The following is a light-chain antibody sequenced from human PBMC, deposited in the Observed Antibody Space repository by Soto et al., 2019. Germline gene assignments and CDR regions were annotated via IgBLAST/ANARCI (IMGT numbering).Light chain of an antibody. CDR1: QSVSSSY. Sequence: EIVWTQSPGTLSLSPGERATISCRASQSVSSSYLAWYQQKPGQAPRLLIYGASSRATGIPDRFSGSGSGTDFTLTISRLEPEDFAVYYCQQYGSSPRTFSQGTKVDIK. CDR3: QQYGSSPRT. J-gene: IGKJ1*01. V-gene: IGKV3-20*01. CDR2: GAS.